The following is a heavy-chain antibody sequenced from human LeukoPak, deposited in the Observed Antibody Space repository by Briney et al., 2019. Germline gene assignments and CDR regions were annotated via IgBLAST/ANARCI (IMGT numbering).Heavy chain of an antibody. CDR3: AKSRRLGGIIADFDY. Sequence: GGSLRLSCAASGFTFSSYCMSWVRQAPGKGLEWVANIKQDGSEKYYVDSVKGRFTISRDNAKNSLYLQMNSLRAEDTAVYYCAKSRRLGGIIADFDYWGQGTLVTVSS. D-gene: IGHD3-16*01. V-gene: IGHV3-7*01. CDR2: IKQDGSEK. CDR1: GFTFSSYC. J-gene: IGHJ4*02.